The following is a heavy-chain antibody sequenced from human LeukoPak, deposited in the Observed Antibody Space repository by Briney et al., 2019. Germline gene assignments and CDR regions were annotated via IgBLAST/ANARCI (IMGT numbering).Heavy chain of an antibody. D-gene: IGHD3-3*01. Sequence: GGSLRLSCAASGFTFSSYGMHWVRQAPGKGLEWVAVIWYDGSQRHYMDSVKGRFAISRENSMNTLSLRMNGLRVEDTAVYYCVRGADMNYNFENSFYFDSWGQGALVIVSS. CDR3: VRGADMNYNFENSFYFDS. V-gene: IGHV3-33*01. CDR2: IWYDGSQR. J-gene: IGHJ4*02. CDR1: GFTFSSYG.